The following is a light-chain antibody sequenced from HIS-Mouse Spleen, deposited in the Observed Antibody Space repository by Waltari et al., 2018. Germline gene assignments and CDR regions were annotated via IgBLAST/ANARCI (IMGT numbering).Light chain of an antibody. CDR2: EGS. V-gene: IGLV2-23*01. CDR1: SSDAGSYNI. Sequence: QSALTQPASVSGSPGQSITIPCTGTSSDAGSYNIVPWYQQHPGKAPKPMIYEGSKRPSGVSNRFSGSKSGNTASLTISGLQAEDEADYYCCSYAGSSTVVFGGGTKLTVL. J-gene: IGLJ2*01. CDR3: CSYAGSSTVV.